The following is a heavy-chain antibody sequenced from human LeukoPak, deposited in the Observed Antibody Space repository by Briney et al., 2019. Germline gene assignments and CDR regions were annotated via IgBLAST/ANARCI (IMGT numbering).Heavy chain of an antibody. Sequence: SETLSLTCTVSGGSISGHYWNWIRQPPGKGLEWIGYIYDNGNTRYNTSLRSRVTISGDTSKNQFSLRLTSVTAADTALYFCARAYSTSWPLNYYYYYMDVWGKGTTVPSP. V-gene: IGHV4-59*11. CDR3: ARAYSTSWPLNYYYYYMDV. CDR2: IYDNGNT. J-gene: IGHJ6*03. CDR1: GGSISGHY. D-gene: IGHD6-13*01.